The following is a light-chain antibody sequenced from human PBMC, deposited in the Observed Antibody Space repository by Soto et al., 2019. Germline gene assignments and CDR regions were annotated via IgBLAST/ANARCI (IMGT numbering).Light chain of an antibody. CDR3: QQYNSYST. Sequence: DIQMTQSPSTLSASVGDRVTITCRASQSISTWLAWYQQKPGKAPKLLIYDASSLESGVPSSFSGSGSGTEFTLTISSLQPEDFASYYCQQYNSYSTFGQGTNVDIK. CDR2: DAS. J-gene: IGKJ1*01. V-gene: IGKV1-5*01. CDR1: QSISTW.